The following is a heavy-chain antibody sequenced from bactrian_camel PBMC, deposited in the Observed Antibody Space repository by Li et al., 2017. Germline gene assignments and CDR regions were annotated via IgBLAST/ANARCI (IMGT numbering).Heavy chain of an antibody. CDR3: TARYEFGLGACSGVGGLGF. D-gene: IGHD1*01. CDR2: IDADGET. Sequence: VQLVESGGGSVRAGGSLRLSCSSGGYNFASACMGWIRQVSGQEREGVASIDADGETSYVDSVKGRFTISKDNRKNILYLQMNSLTPGDTAMYYCTARYEFGLGACSGVGGLGFCGQGTQVTVS. CDR1: GYNFASAC. V-gene: IGHV3S19*01. J-gene: IGHJ6*01.